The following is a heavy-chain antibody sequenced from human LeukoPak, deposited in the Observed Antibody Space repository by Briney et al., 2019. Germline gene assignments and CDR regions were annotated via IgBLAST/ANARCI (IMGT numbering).Heavy chain of an antibody. CDR2: ISGSGGST. Sequence: GGSLRLSCAASGFTFSSYAMSWVRQAPGKGLEWVSAISGSGGSTYYADSVKGRFTISRDNSKNTLYLQMNSLRAEDTAVHYCAKAGAAAGTPYYYYYYYMDVWGKGTTVTVSS. D-gene: IGHD6-13*01. CDR1: GFTFSSYA. CDR3: AKAGAAAGTPYYYYYYYMDV. V-gene: IGHV3-23*01. J-gene: IGHJ6*03.